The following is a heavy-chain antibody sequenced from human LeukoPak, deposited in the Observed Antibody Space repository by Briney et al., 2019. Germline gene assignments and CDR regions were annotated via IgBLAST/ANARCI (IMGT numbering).Heavy chain of an antibody. Sequence: GSLRLSCAASGFTFSSYAMSWIRQPPGKGLELIGSKYYSGNSYYNPSLKSRVSISVDTSKNQFSLKLSSVTAADTAVYYCARLYYYYGLDVWGQGTTVTVSS. V-gene: IGHV4-39*01. CDR3: ARLYYYYGLDV. J-gene: IGHJ6*02. CDR2: KYYSGNS. CDR1: GFTFSSYA.